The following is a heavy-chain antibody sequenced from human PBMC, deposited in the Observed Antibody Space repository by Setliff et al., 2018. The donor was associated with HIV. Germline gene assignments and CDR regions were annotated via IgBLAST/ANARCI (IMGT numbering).Heavy chain of an antibody. CDR3: AKDLRLAAPGFYFDY. V-gene: IGHV3-33*06. J-gene: IGHJ4*02. Sequence: GALRLSCAASGFTFSSYGMHWVRQAPGKGLEWVAVIWYDGRNKYYADSVKGRFTISRDNSKNTLYLQMNSLRAEDTAVYFCAKDLRLAAPGFYFDYWGQGTLVTVSS. CDR2: IWYDGRNK. CDR1: GFTFSSYG. D-gene: IGHD6-13*01.